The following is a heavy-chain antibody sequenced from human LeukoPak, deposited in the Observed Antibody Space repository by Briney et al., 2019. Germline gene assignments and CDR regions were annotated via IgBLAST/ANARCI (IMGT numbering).Heavy chain of an antibody. D-gene: IGHD3-22*01. CDR2: IYYSGST. Sequence: SETLSLTCTVSCGSISSSSYYGGWIRQPPGEGLEWIGSIYYSGSTYYNPSLKSRVIISVDTSQIHCSLKLSSVTAADTAVYYCARHCPYYYDSSGYYLDYWGEGTLVTVSS. CDR3: ARHCPYYYDSSGYYLDY. J-gene: IGHJ4*02. CDR1: CGSISSSSYY. V-gene: IGHV4-39*01.